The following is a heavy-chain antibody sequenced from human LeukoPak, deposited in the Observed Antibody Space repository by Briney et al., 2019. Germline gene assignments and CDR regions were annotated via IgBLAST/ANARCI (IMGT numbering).Heavy chain of an antibody. J-gene: IGHJ4*02. CDR3: ARVVLWSGQLFYLRDVFDY. Sequence: PSETLSLTCTVSGGSISSSSYYWGWIRQPPGKGLEWIGSIYYSGSTYYNPSLKSRVTISVDTSKNQFSLKLSSVTAADTAVYYCARVVLWSGQLFYLRDVFDYWGQGTLVTVSS. CDR1: GGSISSSSYY. CDR2: IYYSGST. V-gene: IGHV4-39*01. D-gene: IGHD3-10*01.